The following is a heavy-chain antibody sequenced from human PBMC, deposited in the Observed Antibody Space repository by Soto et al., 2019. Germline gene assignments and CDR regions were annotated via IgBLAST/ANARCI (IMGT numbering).Heavy chain of an antibody. Sequence: QVQLVESGGGVVQPGRSLRLSCAASGFTFSSYAMHWVRQAPGKGLEWVAVISYDGSNKYYADSVKGRFTISRDNSKNTLYLQMNSLRDEDTAVYYCARVGGRSSSWHGGGYFDYWGQGTLVTVSS. D-gene: IGHD6-13*01. CDR1: GFTFSSYA. V-gene: IGHV3-30-3*01. CDR3: ARVGGRSSSWHGGGYFDY. J-gene: IGHJ4*02. CDR2: ISYDGSNK.